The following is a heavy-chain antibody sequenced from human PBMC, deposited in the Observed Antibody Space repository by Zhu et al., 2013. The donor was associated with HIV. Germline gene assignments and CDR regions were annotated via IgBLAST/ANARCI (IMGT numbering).Heavy chain of an antibody. CDR3: ARRYCSSTSCYGNP. Sequence: QVQLQQWGAGLLKPSETLSLTCAVYGGSFSGYYWSWIRQPPGKGLEWIGEINHSGSTNYNPSLKSRVTISVDTSKNQFSLKLSSVTAADTAVYYCARRYCSSTSCYGNPWGQGTLGHRLL. CDR2: INHSGST. CDR1: GGSFSGYY. J-gene: IGHJ5*02. V-gene: IGHV4-34*01. D-gene: IGHD2-2*01.